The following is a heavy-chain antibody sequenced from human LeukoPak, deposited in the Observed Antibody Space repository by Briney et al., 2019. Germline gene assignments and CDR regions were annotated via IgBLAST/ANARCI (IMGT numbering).Heavy chain of an antibody. V-gene: IGHV4-59*01. J-gene: IGHJ4*02. CDR2: IYYSGST. CDR3: ARGRRYCSSTSCPRSGYYFDY. D-gene: IGHD2-2*01. Sequence: SETLSLTCTVSGGSISSYYWSWIRQPPGKGLEWIGYIYYSGSTNYNPALKSRVTISVDTSKNQFTLKLSSVTAADTAVYYCARGRRYCSSTSCPRSGYYFDYWGQGTLVTVSS. CDR1: GGSISSYY.